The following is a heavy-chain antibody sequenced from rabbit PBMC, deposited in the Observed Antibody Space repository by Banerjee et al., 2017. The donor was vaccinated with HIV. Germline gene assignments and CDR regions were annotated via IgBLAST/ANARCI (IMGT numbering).Heavy chain of an antibody. CDR3: ARSLPGTTYYMMTRLDL. CDR1: GFDLSSSCY. V-gene: IGHV1S45*01. CDR2: IYGGSSDST. J-gene: IGHJ3*01. Sequence: QEQLEESGGDLVKPEGSLTLTCKASGFDLSSSCYMCWVRQAPGKGLEWIACIYGGSSDSTYYASWVNGRFTISKTSSTTVTLQMTSLAAADTATYFCARSLPGTTYYMMTRLDLRGPGTLVTVS. D-gene: IGHD8-1*01.